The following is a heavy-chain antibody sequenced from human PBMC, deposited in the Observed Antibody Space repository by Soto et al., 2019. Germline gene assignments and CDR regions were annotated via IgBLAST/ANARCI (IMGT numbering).Heavy chain of an antibody. J-gene: IGHJ6*03. CDR3: ARGLGYDYLATYYYYMDV. CDR1: GFTFSSYS. CDR2: TSSSSTYI. D-gene: IGHD5-12*01. V-gene: IGHV3-21*01. Sequence: GGSLRLSCAASGFTFSSYSMNWVRQAPGKGLEWVSSTSSSSTYIYYADSMRGRFTMSRDNAKNSLYLHMNSLRAEDTAVYYCARGLGYDYLATYYYYMDVWGKGTTVTVSS.